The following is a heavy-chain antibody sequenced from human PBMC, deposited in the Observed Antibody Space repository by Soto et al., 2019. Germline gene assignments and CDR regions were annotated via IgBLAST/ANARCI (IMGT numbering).Heavy chain of an antibody. Sequence: QVQLQASGPGLVKPSQTLSLTCTVSGDSISSGGYYWSWIRQHPGKGLEWIGYIYYSGTTYYNPSLESRVTISPDTSENQFSLKVNSVTIADTAVYYCASTYYTGSSGPFDYWGQGPLVTVSS. CDR2: IYYSGTT. D-gene: IGHD3-22*01. CDR3: ASTYYTGSSGPFDY. J-gene: IGHJ4*02. V-gene: IGHV4-31*03. CDR1: GDSISSGGYY.